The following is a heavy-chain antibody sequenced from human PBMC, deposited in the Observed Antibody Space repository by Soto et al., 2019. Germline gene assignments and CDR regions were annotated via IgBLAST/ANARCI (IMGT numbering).Heavy chain of an antibody. D-gene: IGHD3-16*01. CDR2: IIPIFGTA. V-gene: IGHV1-69*12. J-gene: IGHJ6*02. CDR3: ARNLGGNHYYYGMDV. CDR1: GGTFSSSA. Sequence: QVQLVQSGAEVKKPGSSVKVSCKASGGTFSSSAISWLRQAPGQGLEWMGGIIPIFGTAAYAQKFQGRVTITADDFTSTAYMELSSLRSEDTAVDYCARNLGGNHYYYGMDVWGQGTTVTVSS.